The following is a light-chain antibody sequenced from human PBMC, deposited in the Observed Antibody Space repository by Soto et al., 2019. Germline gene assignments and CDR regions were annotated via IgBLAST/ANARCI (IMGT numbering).Light chain of an antibody. CDR3: QQYNRHPYV. CDR1: PSISIW. J-gene: IGKJ2*01. CDR2: KAS. Sequence: DLQMTQSPSTLSASVGDRVTITCRATPSISIWLAWYQQKPGKVPSLLIYKASNLQTGVSSRFSGRGSGTEFTLTISSLQPDDFATYYCQQYNRHPYVFGQGTKLEIQ. V-gene: IGKV1-5*03.